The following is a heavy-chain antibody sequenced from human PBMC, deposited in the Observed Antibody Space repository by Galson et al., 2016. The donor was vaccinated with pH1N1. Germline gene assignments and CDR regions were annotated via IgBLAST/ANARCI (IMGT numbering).Heavy chain of an antibody. Sequence: SLRLSCAASGFTFDDYGMIWVRQRPGKGLEWVSAINWNGGNTGYADPVKGRFTISRDDAKNSLFLQMNSLRAEDTAWYYCARNYYGSGNYYKPVGFYYIDVWGKGTTVTVSS. J-gene: IGHJ6*03. CDR1: GFTFDDYG. D-gene: IGHD3-10*01. CDR3: ARNYYGSGNYYKPVGFYYIDV. V-gene: IGHV3-20*04. CDR2: INWNGGNT.